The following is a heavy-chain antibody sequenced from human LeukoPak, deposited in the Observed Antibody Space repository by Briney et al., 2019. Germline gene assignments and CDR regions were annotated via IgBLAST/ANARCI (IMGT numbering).Heavy chain of an antibody. V-gene: IGHV3-23*01. CDR3: AKVRDYYDRFDY. CDR1: GFTFSSYA. Sequence: GGSLRLSCAASGFTFSSYAMSWVRQAPGKGLEWVSAISGSGGSTYYADPVKGRFTISRDNSKNTLYLQMNSLRAEDTAVYYCAKVRDYYDRFDYWGQGTLVTVSS. J-gene: IGHJ4*02. CDR2: ISGSGGST. D-gene: IGHD3-22*01.